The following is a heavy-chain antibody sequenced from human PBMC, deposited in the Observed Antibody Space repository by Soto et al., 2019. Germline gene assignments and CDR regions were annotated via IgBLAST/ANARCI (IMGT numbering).Heavy chain of an antibody. CDR3: AAYEGSFGRNLPY. V-gene: IGHV5-51*01. J-gene: IGHJ4*02. CDR1: GYSFTKFW. D-gene: IGHD3-10*01. Sequence: PGESLKISCQGSGYSFTKFWIGWVRQMPGKGLEWMGMIYPGDSDTRYSPYFEGQVNISADKSISTAFLQWSSLKASDTAMYYCAAYEGSFGRNLPYWGQGAMVTVSS. CDR2: IYPGDSDT.